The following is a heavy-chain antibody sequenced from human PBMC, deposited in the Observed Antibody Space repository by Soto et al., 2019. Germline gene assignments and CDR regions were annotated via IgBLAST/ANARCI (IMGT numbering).Heavy chain of an antibody. CDR2: INVGNGNT. CDR1: GYTFNIYA. CDR3: ARSYYYDSSGYPFDY. D-gene: IGHD3-22*01. Sequence: ASVKVSCKGSGYTFNIYAMHWVRQAPGQRLEWMGWINVGNGNTKYSQKFQGRVTITTDTSTSTVYMELFSLRSEDTAVYYCARSYYYDSSGYPFDYWGQGTRVTVSS. V-gene: IGHV1-3*01. J-gene: IGHJ4*02.